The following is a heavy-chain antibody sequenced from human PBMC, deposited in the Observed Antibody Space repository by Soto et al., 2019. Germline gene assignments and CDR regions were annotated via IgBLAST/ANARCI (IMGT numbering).Heavy chain of an antibody. J-gene: IGHJ6*02. D-gene: IGHD2-2*01. CDR1: GFTFSSFW. Sequence: GGSLRLSSAASGFTFSSFWMHWVRQAPGKGLVWVSRINSDGSSTSYADSVKGRFTISRDNAKNTLYLQMNSLRAEDTAVHYCARDIVVVPAAYNYYYGMDVWGQGTTVTVSS. V-gene: IGHV3-74*01. CDR3: ARDIVVVPAAYNYYYGMDV. CDR2: INSDGSST.